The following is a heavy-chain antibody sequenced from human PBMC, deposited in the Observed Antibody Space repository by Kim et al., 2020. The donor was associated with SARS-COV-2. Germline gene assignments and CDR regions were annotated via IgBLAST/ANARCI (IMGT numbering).Heavy chain of an antibody. CDR1: GFTFDDYD. CDR2: ITWNSGRI. Sequence: GGSLRLSCAASGFTFDDYDMHWVRQAPGKGLEWVSGITWNSGRINYADSVKGRFTISRENAKNSLYLQMNSLRAEDTALYYCAKSSTKGALSYFDYWGQG. J-gene: IGHJ4*02. CDR3: AKSSTKGALSYFDY. V-gene: IGHV3-9*01. D-gene: IGHD6-6*01.